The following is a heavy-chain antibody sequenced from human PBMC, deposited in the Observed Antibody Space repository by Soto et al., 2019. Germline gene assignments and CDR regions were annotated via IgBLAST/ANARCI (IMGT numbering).Heavy chain of an antibody. D-gene: IGHD3-22*01. V-gene: IGHV3-23*01. Sequence: PGGSPRLSCAAFGFTFSSYAMSRVRQAPGKGLEWVSAISGSGGSTYYADSVKGRFTISRDNSKNTLYLQMNSLRAEDTAVYYCVKGAPITMIVVVITRGLDAFDIWGQGTMVTVSS. J-gene: IGHJ3*02. CDR1: GFTFSSYA. CDR3: VKGAPITMIVVVITRGLDAFDI. CDR2: ISGSGGST.